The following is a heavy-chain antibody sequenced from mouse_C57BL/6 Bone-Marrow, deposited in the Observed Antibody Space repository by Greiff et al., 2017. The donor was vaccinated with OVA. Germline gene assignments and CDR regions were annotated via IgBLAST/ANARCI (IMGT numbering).Heavy chain of an antibody. D-gene: IGHD2-4*01. CDR1: GYTFTSYW. V-gene: IGHV1-55*01. CDR3: ARRRLRRRWFAY. CDR2: IYPGSGST. Sequence: VQLQQPGAELVKPGASVKMSCKASGYTFTSYWITWVKQRPGQGLKWIGDIYPGSGSTNYNEKFKSKATLTVDTSSSTAYMQLSSLTSEDSAVYYCARRRLRRRWFAYWGQGTLVTVSA. J-gene: IGHJ3*01.